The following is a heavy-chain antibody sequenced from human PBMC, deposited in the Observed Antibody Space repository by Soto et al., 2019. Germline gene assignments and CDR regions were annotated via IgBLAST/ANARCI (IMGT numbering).Heavy chain of an antibody. CDR2: TRQDGGQS. J-gene: IGHJ4*02. CDR1: GFTLSSYW. CDR3: ATEPFDY. V-gene: IGHV3-7*01. Sequence: GGSLRLSCEASGFTLSSYWMSWIRQAPGKGLEWVANTRQDGGQSYLVDSVQGRFTISRDNAKNSVYLQMDSLRAEDTAQYFCATEPFDYWGRGALVTVSS.